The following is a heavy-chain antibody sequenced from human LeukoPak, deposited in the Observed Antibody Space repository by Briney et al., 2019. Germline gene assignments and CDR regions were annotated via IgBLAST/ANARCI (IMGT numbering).Heavy chain of an antibody. CDR3: ARTTQAYYYYYYMDV. V-gene: IGHV1-69*05. CDR1: GGTFSSYA. D-gene: IGHD1-1*01. J-gene: IGHJ6*03. Sequence: SVKVSCKASGGTFSSYAISWVRQAPGQGLEWMGGIIPIFGTANYAQKFQGRVTITTGESTSTAYMELSSLRSEDTAVYYCARTTQAYYYYYYMDVWGKGTTVTVSS. CDR2: IIPIFGTA.